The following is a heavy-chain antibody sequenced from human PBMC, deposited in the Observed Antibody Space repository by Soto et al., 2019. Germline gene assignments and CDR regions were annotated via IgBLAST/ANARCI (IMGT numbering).Heavy chain of an antibody. CDR2: VIPIFDIT. CDR3: ARDRDNSNGGWYFDL. J-gene: IGHJ2*01. Sequence: SVKVSCKASGDTFSIYTISWVRQAPGQGLEWMGRVIPIFDITSYTQRFQGRVTITADKSTTTVYMELSSLRSEDTAVYYCARDRDNSNGGWYFDLWGRGTLVTVSS. V-gene: IGHV1-69*02. D-gene: IGHD1-20*01. CDR1: GDTFSIYT.